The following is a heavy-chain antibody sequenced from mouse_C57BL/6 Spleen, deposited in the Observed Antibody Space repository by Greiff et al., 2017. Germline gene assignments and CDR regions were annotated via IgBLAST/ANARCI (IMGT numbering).Heavy chain of an antibody. J-gene: IGHJ1*03. CDR3: ARSTTVVARGYFDV. Sequence: VQGVESGAELARPGASVKLSCKASGYTFTSYGISWVKQRTGQGLEWIGEIYPRSGNTYYNEKFKGKATLTADKSSSTAYMELRSLTSEDSAVYFCARSTTVVARGYFDVWGTGTTVTVSS. CDR1: GYTFTSYG. D-gene: IGHD1-1*01. CDR2: IYPRSGNT. V-gene: IGHV1-81*01.